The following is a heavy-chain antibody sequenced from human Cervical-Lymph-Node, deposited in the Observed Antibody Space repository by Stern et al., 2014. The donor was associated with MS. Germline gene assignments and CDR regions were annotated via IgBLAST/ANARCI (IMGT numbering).Heavy chain of an antibody. Sequence: VQLVESGAEVKKPESSVKVSCKASGGSFSSLDINWVRQAPGQGLEWLGGISPLFGVAHYAQNFKGPVTFTQDESTSTAYMELSSLRSEDTAVYYCARHQGGIAANWGQGTLVTVSS. CDR1: GGSFSSLD. CDR2: ISPLFGVA. D-gene: IGHD6-13*01. V-gene: IGHV1-69*01. CDR3: ARHQGGIAAN. J-gene: IGHJ4*02.